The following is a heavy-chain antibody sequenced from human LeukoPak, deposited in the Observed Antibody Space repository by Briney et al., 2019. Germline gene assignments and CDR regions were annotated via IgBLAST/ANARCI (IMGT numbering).Heavy chain of an antibody. V-gene: IGHV1-8*01. CDR1: GYTFTSYD. CDR3: ARDNRVVVAPNDY. J-gene: IGHJ4*02. Sequence: GASVKVSCKASGYTFTSYDINWVRQATGQGLEWMGWMNPNSGNTGYAQKFQGRVTMTRNTSISTAYMELSSLRSEDTAVYYCARDNRVVVAPNDYWGQGTLVTVSS. D-gene: IGHD2-15*01. CDR2: MNPNSGNT.